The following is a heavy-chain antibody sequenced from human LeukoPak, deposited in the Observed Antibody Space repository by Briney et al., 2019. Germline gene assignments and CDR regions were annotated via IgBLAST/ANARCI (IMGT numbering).Heavy chain of an antibody. CDR3: TKEGDFWDFHM. Sequence: ASVKVSCKASGYTFINYDINWVRQATGQGLEWLGWMNRNSGYTGYAPKFQDRVTLTRDTSINTAYMELSSLRSEDTAIYYCTKEGDFWDFHMWGQGTMVTVSS. V-gene: IGHV1-8*03. D-gene: IGHD3-3*01. CDR2: MNRNSGYT. CDR1: GYTFINYD. J-gene: IGHJ3*02.